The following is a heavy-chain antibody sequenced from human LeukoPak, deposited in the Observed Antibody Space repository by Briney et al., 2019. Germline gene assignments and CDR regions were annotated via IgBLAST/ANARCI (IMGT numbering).Heavy chain of an antibody. CDR1: GFTFDDYG. CDR3: ARGRGSGWYLSGYFDY. Sequence: GGSLSLSCAAAGFTFDDYGMRWGRQAAGKGLEWVSGINWNGGSTVYADSVEGRFTVSRDNAKNSLYLQMNSLRAEDTALYYCARGRGSGWYLSGYFDYWGQGTLVTVSS. D-gene: IGHD6-19*01. J-gene: IGHJ4*02. V-gene: IGHV3-20*04. CDR2: INWNGGST.